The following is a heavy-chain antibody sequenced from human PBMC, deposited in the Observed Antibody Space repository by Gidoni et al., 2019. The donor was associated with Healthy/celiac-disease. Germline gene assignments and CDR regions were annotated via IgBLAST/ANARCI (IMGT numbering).Heavy chain of an antibody. CDR2: IYPGDSDT. CDR1: GYSFTSYW. J-gene: IGHJ2*01. V-gene: IGHV5-51*01. Sequence: EVQLVQSGAEVKKPGESLKISCKGSGYSFTSYWIGWVRQMPGNGLEWMGIIYPGDSDTRYSPSFQGQVTISADKSISTAYLQWSSLKASDTAMYYCARQYYDFWSGYYTGTPGKKTGGNWYFDLWGRGTLVTVSS. D-gene: IGHD3-3*01. CDR3: ARQYYDFWSGYYTGTPGKKTGGNWYFDL.